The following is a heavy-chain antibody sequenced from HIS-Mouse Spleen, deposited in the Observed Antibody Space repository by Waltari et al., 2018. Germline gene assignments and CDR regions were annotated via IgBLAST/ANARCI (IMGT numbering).Heavy chain of an antibody. CDR2: IYSGGST. D-gene: IGHD2-15*01. V-gene: IGHV3-53*01. CDR1: GFTVSSNY. J-gene: IGHJ4*02. Sequence: EVQLVESGGGLIQPGGSLRLSCAASGFTVSSNYMSWVRQAPGKGLEWVSVIYSGGSTYYADSVKGRFTISRDNSKNTLYLQMNSLRAEDTAVYYCARDGWELPRNYFDYWGQGTLVTVSS. CDR3: ARDGWELPRNYFDY.